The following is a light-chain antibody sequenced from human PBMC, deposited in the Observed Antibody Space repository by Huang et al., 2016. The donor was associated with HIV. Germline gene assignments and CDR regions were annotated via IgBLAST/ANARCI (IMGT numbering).Light chain of an antibody. Sequence: DIQMTQSPSSLSASVGDRVTITCRASQSVSNSLIWDQQKRGTAPKLLIYAASRLESGVPSRFSGSGSATDFTLTISSLQPEDFGTYYCQQSYRTPPTFGQGTKVEI. CDR2: AAS. CDR3: QQSYRTPPT. CDR1: QSVSNS. V-gene: IGKV1-39*01. J-gene: IGKJ1*01.